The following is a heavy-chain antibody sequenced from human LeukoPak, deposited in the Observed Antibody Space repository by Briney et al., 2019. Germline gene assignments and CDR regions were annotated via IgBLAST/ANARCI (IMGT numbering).Heavy chain of an antibody. D-gene: IGHD2-15*01. V-gene: IGHV1-24*01. CDR1: GYTLTELS. CDR3: AKDQCSGGSCYFDY. Sequence: ASVKVSCKVSGYTLTELSMHWVRQAPGKGLEWMGGFDPEDGETIYAQKFQGRVTMTEDTSTDTAYMELSSLRSEDTAVYYCAKDQCSGGSCYFDYWGQGTLVTVSS. CDR2: FDPEDGET. J-gene: IGHJ4*02.